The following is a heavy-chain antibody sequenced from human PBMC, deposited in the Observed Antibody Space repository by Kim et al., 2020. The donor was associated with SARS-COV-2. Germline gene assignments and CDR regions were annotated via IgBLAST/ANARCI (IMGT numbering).Heavy chain of an antibody. Sequence: SVKVSCKASGGTFSSYAIIWVRQAPGQGLEWMGGIIPIFGTANYAQKFQGRVTITADESTSTAYMELSSLRSEDTAVYYCARSDYGDYQAPDYWGQGTLVTVSS. CDR1: GGTFSSYA. CDR2: IIPIFGTA. V-gene: IGHV1-69*13. D-gene: IGHD4-17*01. J-gene: IGHJ4*02. CDR3: ARSDYGDYQAPDY.